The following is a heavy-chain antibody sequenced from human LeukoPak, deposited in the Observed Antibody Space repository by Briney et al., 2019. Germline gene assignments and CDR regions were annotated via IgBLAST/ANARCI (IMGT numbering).Heavy chain of an antibody. CDR1: GGSISSYY. CDR3: ARDSGAAMGGNWFDP. Sequence: SETLSLTCTVSGGSISSYYWSWIRQPPGKGLEWIGYIYYSGSTNYNPSLKSRVTISVDTSKNQFSLKLSSVTAADTAVYYCARDSGAAMGGNWFDPWGQGTLVTVSS. CDR2: IYYSGST. V-gene: IGHV4-59*01. D-gene: IGHD2-2*01. J-gene: IGHJ5*02.